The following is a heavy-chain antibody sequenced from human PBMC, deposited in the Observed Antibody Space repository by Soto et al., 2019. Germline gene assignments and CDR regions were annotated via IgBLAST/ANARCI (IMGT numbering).Heavy chain of an antibody. CDR3: ARRYSSGSRYYYYGMDA. J-gene: IGHJ6*02. V-gene: IGHV1-69*13. D-gene: IGHD6-19*01. Sequence: SVKVSCKASGGTFSSYATSWVRQAPGQGLEWMGGIIPIFGTANYAQKFQGRVTITADESTSTAYMELSSLRSEDTAVYYCARRYSSGSRYYYYGMDAWGQGTTVTVSS. CDR1: GGTFSSYA. CDR2: IIPIFGTA.